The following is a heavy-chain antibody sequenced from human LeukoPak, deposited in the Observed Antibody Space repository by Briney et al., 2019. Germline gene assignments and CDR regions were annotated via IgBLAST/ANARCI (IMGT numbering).Heavy chain of an antibody. V-gene: IGHV1-18*01. CDR2: ISAYNGKT. Sequence: ASVKVSCRASGYTFTNYGFNWVRQAPGQGLEWMGWISAYNGKTNYAQKFQGRVTMTTDTATSTAYMELRSLRSDDTAVYYCARWDRATAATFDYWGQGTLVTVSS. CDR1: GYTFTNYG. J-gene: IGHJ4*02. CDR3: ARWDRATAATFDY. D-gene: IGHD6-13*01.